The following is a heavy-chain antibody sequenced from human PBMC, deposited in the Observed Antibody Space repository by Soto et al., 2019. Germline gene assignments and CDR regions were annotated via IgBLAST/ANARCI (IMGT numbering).Heavy chain of an antibody. CDR2: ISSSSSYI. CDR1: GLTLSGYR. J-gene: IGHJ4*02. D-gene: IGHD6-6*01. CDR3: ARDRPLIVGAARPV. V-gene: IGHV3-21*01. Sequence: EVQLVESGGGLVKPGGSLKPSCAASGLTLSGYRLNWVRQPPGRGREWVSSISSSSSYIYYADSVKGRFTISRDNAKNSLYLQMNSLRAEDTAVYYCARDRPLIVGAARPVWGQGTLVTVSS.